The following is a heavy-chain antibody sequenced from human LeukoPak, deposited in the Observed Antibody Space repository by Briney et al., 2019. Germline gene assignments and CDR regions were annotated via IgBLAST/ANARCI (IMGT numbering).Heavy chain of an antibody. CDR3: ARGGAGGRAFDI. J-gene: IGHJ3*02. D-gene: IGHD2-15*01. Sequence: SQTLSLTCAIPGDSVSSNSAAWNWIRQSPSRGLEWLGRTYDRSKWYNDYAGSVKSRLTINPDTSKNQFSLQLNSVTPEDTAVYYCARGGAGGRAFDIWGQGTMVTVSS. V-gene: IGHV6-1*01. CDR1: GDSVSSNSAA. CDR2: TYDRSKWYN.